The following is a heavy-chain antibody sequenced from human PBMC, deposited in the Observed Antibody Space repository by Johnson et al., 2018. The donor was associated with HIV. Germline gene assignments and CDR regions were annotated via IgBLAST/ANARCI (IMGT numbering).Heavy chain of an antibody. CDR1: GFTFSNAW. V-gene: IGHV3-15*01. Sequence: MQLVESGGGLVKPGGSLRLSCAASGFTFSNAWMSWVRQAPGKGLEWVGRIKSKTDGGTTDYAAPVKGRFTISRDNSKNTLYLQMNSLRAEDTAVYYCARDWEQQQPGAFDIWGQGTMVTVSS. J-gene: IGHJ3*02. D-gene: IGHD6-13*01. CDR2: IKSKTDGGTT. CDR3: ARDWEQQQPGAFDI.